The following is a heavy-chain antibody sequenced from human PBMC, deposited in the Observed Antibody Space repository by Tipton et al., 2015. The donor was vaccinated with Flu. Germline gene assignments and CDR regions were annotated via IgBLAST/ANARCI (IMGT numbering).Heavy chain of an antibody. D-gene: IGHD3-16*02. V-gene: IGHV4-38-2*02. CDR3: ARPLRLGELSPLDY. CDR1: GYSISSGYY. CDR2: IYHSGST. Sequence: TLRLSCTVSGYSISSGYYWGWIRQPPGKGLEWIGSIYHSGSTYYNPSLKSRVTISVDTSKNQFSLKLSSVTAADTAVYYCARPLRLGELSPLDYWGQGTLVTVSS. J-gene: IGHJ4*02.